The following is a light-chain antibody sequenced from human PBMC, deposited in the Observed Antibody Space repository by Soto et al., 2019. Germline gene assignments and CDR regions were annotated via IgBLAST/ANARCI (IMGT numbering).Light chain of an antibody. CDR1: QSIDIN. CDR3: LQYDNWPRT. V-gene: IGKV3-15*01. CDR2: GAS. J-gene: IGKJ1*01. Sequence: LMTQSSATLSVSPGERVTLSCRASQSIDINLAWYQQKRGQAPRRLIYGASTRASGIPVRFSGSGSGTEFTLTISSLLSEDFAVYFCLQYDNWPRTFGQGTKVDIK.